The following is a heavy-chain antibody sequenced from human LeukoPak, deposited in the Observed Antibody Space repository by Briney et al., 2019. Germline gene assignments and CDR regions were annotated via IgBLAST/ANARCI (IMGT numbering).Heavy chain of an antibody. CDR1: GFTFDDYG. Sequence: RSGGSLRLSCAASGFTFDDYGMSWVRQAPGKGLEWVSGINWNGGSTGYADSVKGRFTISRDNAKNSLFLQMNSLRAEDTAVYYCARVLRYCSGGNCYSGGLGYMDVWGKGTTVTISS. CDR3: ARVLRYCSGGNCYSGGLGYMDV. D-gene: IGHD2-15*01. J-gene: IGHJ6*03. V-gene: IGHV3-20*04. CDR2: INWNGGST.